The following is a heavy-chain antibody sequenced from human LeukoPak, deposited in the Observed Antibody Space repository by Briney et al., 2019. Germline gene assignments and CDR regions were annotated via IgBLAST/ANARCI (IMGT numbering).Heavy chain of an antibody. CDR1: GFTFSSYA. D-gene: IGHD1-14*01. CDR2: ISGSGGSA. J-gene: IGHJ6*02. CDR3: AKVSGGGLYYDGMDV. Sequence: GGSLRLSCAASGFTFSSYAMSWVRQAPGKGLEWVSAISGSGGSAYYADSVKGRFTISRDNSKNTLYLQMNSLRAEDTAVYYCAKVSGGGLYYDGMDVWGQGTTVTVSS. V-gene: IGHV3-23*01.